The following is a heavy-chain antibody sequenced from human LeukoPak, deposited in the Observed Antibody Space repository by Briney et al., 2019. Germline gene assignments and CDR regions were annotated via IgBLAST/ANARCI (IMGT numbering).Heavy chain of an antibody. Sequence: ASVKVSCKASGYTFTSYDINWVRQATGQGLEWMGWMNPNSGNTGYAQKFRGRVTMTRNTSISTAYMELSSLKSEDTAVYYCARARPDYEYSSSWYYFDYWGQGTLVTVSS. CDR1: GYTFTSYD. D-gene: IGHD6-13*01. CDR2: MNPNSGNT. CDR3: ARARPDYEYSSSWYYFDY. J-gene: IGHJ4*02. V-gene: IGHV1-8*01.